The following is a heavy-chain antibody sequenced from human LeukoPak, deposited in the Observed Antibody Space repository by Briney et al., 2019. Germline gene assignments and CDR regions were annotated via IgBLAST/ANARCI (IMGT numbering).Heavy chain of an antibody. CDR2: INPNSGGT. Sequence: GASVTVSCTASGYTFTGYYMHWVRQAPGQGLEWMGWINPNSGGTNYAQKFQGRVTMTRDTSISTAYMELSRLRSDDTAVYYCARESGWYRIDYWGQGTLVTVSS. D-gene: IGHD6-19*01. V-gene: IGHV1-2*02. J-gene: IGHJ4*02. CDR3: ARESGWYRIDY. CDR1: GYTFTGYY.